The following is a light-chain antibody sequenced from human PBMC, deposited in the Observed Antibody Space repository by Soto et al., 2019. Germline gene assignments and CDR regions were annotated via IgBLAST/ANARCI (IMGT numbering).Light chain of an antibody. CDR2: GAS. CDR3: QQYGSSGT. Sequence: EIVMTQSPCTLSLSRGERATLSCMASQSVSNNYLAWYQQKPGQAPRLLIYGASNRATGIPDRFSGSGSGTDFTLTISRLEPEDFAVYYCQQYGSSGTFGQGTKVDIK. J-gene: IGKJ1*01. CDR1: QSVSNNY. V-gene: IGKV3-20*01.